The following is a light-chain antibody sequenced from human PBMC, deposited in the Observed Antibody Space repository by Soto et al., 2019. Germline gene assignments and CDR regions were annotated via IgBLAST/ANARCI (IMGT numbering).Light chain of an antibody. CDR1: QTVRNNY. V-gene: IGKV3-20*01. Sequence: EFLLTQSPGTLALSPGERATLSCRASQTVRNNYLAWYQQKPGQAPRLLIYDASSRATGIPERYSGGGSGTDFTLTISSLQSEDFEVYYCQQYNSYPWTFGQGTKVDIK. CDR3: QQYNSYPWT. J-gene: IGKJ1*01. CDR2: DAS.